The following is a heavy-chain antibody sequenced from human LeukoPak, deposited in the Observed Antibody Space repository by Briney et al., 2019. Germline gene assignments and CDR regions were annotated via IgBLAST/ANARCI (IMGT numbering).Heavy chain of an antibody. D-gene: IGHD5-12*01. CDR2: ISAYNGNT. J-gene: IGHJ3*02. Sequence: ASVKVSCKASGYTFTSYGISWVRQAPGQGLEWMGWISAYNGNTDYAQKLQGRVTMTTDTSTSTAYMELRSLRSDDTAVYYCARDPLASPLIDAFDIWGQGTMVTVSS. CDR1: GYTFTSYG. V-gene: IGHV1-18*01. CDR3: ARDPLASPLIDAFDI.